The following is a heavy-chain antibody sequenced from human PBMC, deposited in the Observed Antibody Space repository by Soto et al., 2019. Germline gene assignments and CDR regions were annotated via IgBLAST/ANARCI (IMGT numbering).Heavy chain of an antibody. CDR3: ARDCSGGSCYPGMDV. Sequence: EVQLVESGGGLVKPGGSLRLSCAASGFNFNSYTINWVRQAPGKRLEWLSSISSSGYIFYTDSVRGRFTISRDNAKNSVYLQISSLRAEDTAVYFCARDCSGGSCYPGMDVWGQGTTVTVSS. V-gene: IGHV3-21*01. CDR1: GFNFNSYT. CDR2: ISSSGYI. J-gene: IGHJ6*02. D-gene: IGHD2-15*01.